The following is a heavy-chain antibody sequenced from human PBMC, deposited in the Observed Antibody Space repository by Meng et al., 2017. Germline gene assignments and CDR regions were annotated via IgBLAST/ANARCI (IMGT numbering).Heavy chain of an antibody. CDR1: GYTFTGYY. D-gene: IGHD5-12*01. V-gene: IGHV1-2*02. J-gene: IGHJ4*02. Sequence: ASVKVSCKASGYTFTGYYMHWVRQAPGQGLEWMGWINPNSGGTNYAQKFQGRVTMTRDTSISTAYMELSRLRSDDTAVYYCARNSGYDVANLDYWGQGTRVTVSS. CDR2: INPNSGGT. CDR3: ARNSGYDVANLDY.